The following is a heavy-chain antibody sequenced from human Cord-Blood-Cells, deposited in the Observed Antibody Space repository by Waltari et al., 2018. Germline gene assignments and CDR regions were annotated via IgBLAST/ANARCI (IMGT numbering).Heavy chain of an antibody. CDR3: ARHGARGDLYYYYYYGMDV. CDR2: IYPGDSDT. J-gene: IGHJ6*02. V-gene: IGHV5-51*01. D-gene: IGHD4-17*01. CDR1: GYSITSYW. Sequence: EVQLVQSGAEVKKPGESLKISCKGSGYSITSYWIGWVRQMPGTGLEGMGIIYPGDSDTEYSPSFQGQVTISADKSISTAYLQWSSLKASDTAMYYCARHGARGDLYYYYYYGMDVWGQGTTVTVSS.